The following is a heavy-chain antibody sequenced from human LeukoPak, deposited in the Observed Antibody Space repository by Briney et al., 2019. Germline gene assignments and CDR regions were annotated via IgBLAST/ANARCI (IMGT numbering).Heavy chain of an antibody. D-gene: IGHD1-7*01. J-gene: IGHJ4*02. Sequence: SETLSLTCAVSGGSISSSNWWSWVRQPPGKGLEWIGEIYHSGSTNYNPSLKSRVTISVDKSKNQFSLKLSSVTAADTAVYYCARVKELRFHSPFDYWGQGTLVTVSS. CDR1: GGSISSSNW. V-gene: IGHV4-4*02. CDR2: IYHSGST. CDR3: ARVKELRFHSPFDY.